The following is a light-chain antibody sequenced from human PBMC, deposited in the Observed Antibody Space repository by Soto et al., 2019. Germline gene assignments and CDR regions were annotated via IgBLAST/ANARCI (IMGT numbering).Light chain of an antibody. Sequence: IQMTQSPSSLSASVGDRVTITCRASQGISSALAWYQQKPGKAPKLLIYDASSLESGVPSRFSGSGSGTDFTLTISCLQSEDFATYYCQQYYLYPWTFGQGTKVDI. J-gene: IGKJ1*01. CDR2: DAS. V-gene: IGKV1-13*02. CDR1: QGISSA. CDR3: QQYYLYPWT.